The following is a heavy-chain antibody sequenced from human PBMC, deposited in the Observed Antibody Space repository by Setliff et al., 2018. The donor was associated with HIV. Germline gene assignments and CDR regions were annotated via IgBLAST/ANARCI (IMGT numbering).Heavy chain of an antibody. CDR3: ARDLECSSIGCYRHFDY. D-gene: IGHD2-2*02. CDR2: ISGDGGKT. Sequence: LRLSCAASGFSFSSHSMHWVRQAPGKGLEYISTISGDGGKTYHAESVRGRFTTSRDNSKNTLFLQMGSLRAEDMAVYYCARDLECSSIGCYRHFDYWGQGTLVTVSS. V-gene: IGHV3-64*02. J-gene: IGHJ4*02. CDR1: GFSFSSHS.